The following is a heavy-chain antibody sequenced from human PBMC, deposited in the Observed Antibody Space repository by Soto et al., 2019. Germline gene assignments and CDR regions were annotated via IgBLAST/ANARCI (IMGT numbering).Heavy chain of an antibody. CDR1: GLTVSGKKY. CDR3: ASWLQREHAYDV. J-gene: IGHJ3*01. D-gene: IGHD1-1*01. V-gene: IGHV3-53*01. Sequence: DVQLVESGGGWIQPGGSLRLSCAASGLTVSGKKYIAWVRQAPGKGLEWVSGVYDVDGTYYADSVKGRFTISRDTSKTIVFLEMNDLRPDDTAVYYCASWLQREHAYDVWGLGTTVTVSS. CDR2: VYDVDGT.